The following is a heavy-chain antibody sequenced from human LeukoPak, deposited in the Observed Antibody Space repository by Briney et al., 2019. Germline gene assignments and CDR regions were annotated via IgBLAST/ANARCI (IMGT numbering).Heavy chain of an antibody. V-gene: IGHV1-18*01. J-gene: IGHJ6*02. CDR1: GYTSTSYG. D-gene: IGHD6-13*01. CDR2: ISAYNGNT. CDR3: ARDFYSSSWYGGDYYYGMDV. Sequence: ASVKVPCKASGYTSTSYGISWVRQAPGQGLEWMGWISAYNGNTNYAQKLQGRVTMTTDTSTSTAYMELRSLRSDDTAVYYCARDFYSSSWYGGDYYYGMDVWGQGTTVTVSS.